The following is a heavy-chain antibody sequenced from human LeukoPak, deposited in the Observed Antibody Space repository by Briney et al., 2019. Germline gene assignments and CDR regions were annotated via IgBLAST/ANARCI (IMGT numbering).Heavy chain of an antibody. J-gene: IGHJ5*02. CDR3: AKDRRVRGVIDNNWFDP. Sequence: GGSLRLSCAASGFTFSSYAMSWVRQAPGKGLEWVSAISGSGGSTYYADSVKGRYTISRDNSKNTLYLQMNSLRAEDTAVYYCAKDRRVRGVIDNNWFDPWGQGTLVTVSS. CDR2: ISGSGGST. V-gene: IGHV3-23*01. D-gene: IGHD3-10*01. CDR1: GFTFSSYA.